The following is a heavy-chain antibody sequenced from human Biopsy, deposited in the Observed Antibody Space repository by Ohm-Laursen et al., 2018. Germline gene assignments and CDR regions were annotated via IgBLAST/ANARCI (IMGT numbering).Heavy chain of an antibody. CDR3: AKDYRDSRGIFGIVVVRPLDY. D-gene: IGHD3-22*01. Sequence: SSLRLSCSASGITFDDYALHWVRQAPGKGLEWVSTISGNSDIIYDTDSVKGRFTISRDNSKNTLYLQMNSLRAEDTAVYYCAKDYRDSRGIFGIVVVRPLDYWGQGSLVTVSS. V-gene: IGHV3-9*01. CDR2: ISGNSDII. J-gene: IGHJ4*02. CDR1: GITFDDYA.